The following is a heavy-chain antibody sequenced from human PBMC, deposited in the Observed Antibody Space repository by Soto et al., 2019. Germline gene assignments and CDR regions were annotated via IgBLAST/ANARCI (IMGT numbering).Heavy chain of an antibody. CDR1: GVSVTNGDYY. V-gene: IGHV4-30-4*01. J-gene: IGHJ5*02. Sequence: SETLSLTCAVSGVSVTNGDYYWSWMRQSPGKGLEWIGNIYYSETTSYNPSLSSRLSISIDTSRNQFSLQLTSVTAADTAIYYCARQRRGGYWFDPWGQGTLVTVSS. CDR3: ARQRRGGYWFDP. CDR2: IYYSETT.